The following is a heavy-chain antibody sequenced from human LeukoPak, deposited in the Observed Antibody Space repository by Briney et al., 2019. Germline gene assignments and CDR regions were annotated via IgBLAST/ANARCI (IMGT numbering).Heavy chain of an antibody. CDR2: IYHSGST. Sequence: SGTLSLTCAVSGGSISSSNWWSWVRQPPGKGLEWIGEIYHSGSTNYNPSLKSRVTISVDKSKNQFSLKLSSVTAADTAVYYCARVSGWELLKVDAFDIWGQGTMVTVSS. J-gene: IGHJ3*02. D-gene: IGHD1-26*01. CDR3: ARVSGWELLKVDAFDI. V-gene: IGHV4-4*02. CDR1: GGSISSSNW.